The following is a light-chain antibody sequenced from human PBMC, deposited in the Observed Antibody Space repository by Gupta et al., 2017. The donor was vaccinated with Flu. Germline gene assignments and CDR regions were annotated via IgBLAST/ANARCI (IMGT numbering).Light chain of an antibody. V-gene: IGKV2-30*01. CDR3: MHRKRWPRT. CDR1: ESLVYSDGDSY. Sequence: DAVMTQSPLSLPVTLGQPASISCRSCESLVYSDGDSYVSWFHQRPGQSPRRLIYKASNRDSGVPDRISGSGSGTEFTLTISRLEAEDVGVYYCMHRKRWPRTFGQGTKVEI. J-gene: IGKJ1*01. CDR2: KAS.